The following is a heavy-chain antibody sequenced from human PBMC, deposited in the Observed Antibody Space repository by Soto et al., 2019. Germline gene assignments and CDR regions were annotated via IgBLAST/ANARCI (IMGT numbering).Heavy chain of an antibody. J-gene: IGHJ6*02. CDR2: SSSSSSYI. CDR3: ARDLESRGRGYYYCGMDV. Sequence: PWGSLRLPCAASGFTFSSYSMNWVWKAPGHGLEWVSSSSSSSSYIYYADSVMGSFIISRDNAKNLLYLQMNSLRAEDTAVYYCARDLESRGRGYYYCGMDVWGQGTTVTVSS. D-gene: IGHD2-15*01. V-gene: IGHV3-21*01. CDR1: GFTFSSYS.